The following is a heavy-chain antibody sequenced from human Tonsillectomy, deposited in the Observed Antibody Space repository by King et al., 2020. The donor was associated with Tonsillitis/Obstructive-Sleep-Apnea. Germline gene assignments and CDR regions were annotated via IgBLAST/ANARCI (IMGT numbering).Heavy chain of an antibody. V-gene: IGHV3-9*01. D-gene: IGHD6-6*01. CDR1: GFTFDDYA. CDR2: ISWNSGSI. Sequence: QLVQSGGGLVQPGRSLRLSCAASGFTFDDYAMHWVRQAPGKGLEWVSGISWNSGSIGYADSVKGRFTISRDNAKNSLYLQMNSLRAEDTALYYCAKEEEYRHPDNLDYWGQVTLVTVSS. J-gene: IGHJ4*02. CDR3: AKEEEYRHPDNLDY.